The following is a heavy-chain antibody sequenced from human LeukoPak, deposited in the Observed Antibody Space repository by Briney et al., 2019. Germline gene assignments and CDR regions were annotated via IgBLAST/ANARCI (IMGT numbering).Heavy chain of an antibody. J-gene: IGHJ4*02. D-gene: IGHD5-12*01. V-gene: IGHV3-30*18. CDR1: GFTFSSYG. Sequence: PGGSLRLSCAASGFTFSSYGMPWVRQAPGKGLEWVAVISYDGSNKYYADSVKGRFTISRDNSKNTLYLQMNSLRAEDTAVYYCAKDRNGYHEPAPLYYWGQGTLVTVSS. CDR2: ISYDGSNK. CDR3: AKDRNGYHEPAPLYY.